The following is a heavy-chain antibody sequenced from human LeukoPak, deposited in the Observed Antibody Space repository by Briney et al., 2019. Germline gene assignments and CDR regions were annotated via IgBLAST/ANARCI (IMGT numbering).Heavy chain of an antibody. D-gene: IGHD1-26*01. CDR2: INHSGST. CDR1: GGSFSGYY. V-gene: IGHV4-34*01. J-gene: IGHJ3*02. CDR3: ARYRIVLGATVAAFDI. Sequence: RASETLSLTCAVYGGSFSGYYWSWIRQPPGKGLEWIGEINHSGSTNYNPSLKSRVTISVDTSKNQFSLKLSSVTAADTAVYYCARYRIVLGATVAAFDIWGQGTMVTVSS.